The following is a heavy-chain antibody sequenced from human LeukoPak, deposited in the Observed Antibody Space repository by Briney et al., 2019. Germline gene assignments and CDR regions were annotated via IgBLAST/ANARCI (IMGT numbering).Heavy chain of an antibody. D-gene: IGHD1-20*01. J-gene: IGHJ5*02. CDR1: GGSFSNY. V-gene: IGHV4-59*01. Sequence: SETLSLTCSVSGGSFSNYWTWIRQPPGKGLEWIGFIYYSGTTDYNPSLKSRVTISIDTSKKQFSLKLSSVTAADTAVYYCARVLTGTTTVGSNWFDPWGQGTLVTVSS. CDR2: IYYSGTT. CDR3: ARVLTGTTTVGSNWFDP.